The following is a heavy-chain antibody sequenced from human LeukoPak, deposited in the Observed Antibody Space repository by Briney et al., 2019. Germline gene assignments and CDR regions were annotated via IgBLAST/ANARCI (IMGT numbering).Heavy chain of an antibody. CDR3: ARAGVFDSSGTYYYYMDV. CDR1: GGTFSSYA. Sequence: ASVKVSCKASGGTFSSYAISWVRQAPGQRLEWMGGIIPIFGTANYAQKFQGRVTITTDESTSTAYMELSSLRSEDTAVYYCARAGVFDSSGTYYYYMDVWGKGTTVTVSS. J-gene: IGHJ6*03. D-gene: IGHD3-22*01. V-gene: IGHV1-69*05. CDR2: IIPIFGTA.